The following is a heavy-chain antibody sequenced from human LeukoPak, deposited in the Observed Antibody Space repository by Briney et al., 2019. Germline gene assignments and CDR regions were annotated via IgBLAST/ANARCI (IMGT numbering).Heavy chain of an antibody. J-gene: IGHJ3*02. CDR3: ARQLTVGDDAFDI. CDR2: IYPGDSDT. D-gene: IGHD3-16*01. Sequence: GESLEISCKGSGYRFTSYWIGWVRQMPGKGLEWMGIIYPGDSDTRYSPSFQGQVTISADKSISTAYLQWSSLKASDTAMYYCARQLTVGDDAFDIWGQGTMVTVSS. CDR1: GYRFTSYW. V-gene: IGHV5-51*01.